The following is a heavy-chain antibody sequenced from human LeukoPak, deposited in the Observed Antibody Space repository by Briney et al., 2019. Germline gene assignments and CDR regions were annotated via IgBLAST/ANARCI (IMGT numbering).Heavy chain of an antibody. CDR3: AREGAYQLLGYWYFDL. J-gene: IGHJ2*01. CDR2: ISGSGGST. V-gene: IGHV3-23*01. CDR1: GFTFSSYA. D-gene: IGHD2-2*01. Sequence: GGSLRLSCAASGFTFSSYAMSWVRQAPGKGLEWVSAISGSGGSTYYADSVKGRFTISRDNSKNTLYLQMDSLRAEDTAVYYCAREGAYQLLGYWYFDLWGRGTLVTVSS.